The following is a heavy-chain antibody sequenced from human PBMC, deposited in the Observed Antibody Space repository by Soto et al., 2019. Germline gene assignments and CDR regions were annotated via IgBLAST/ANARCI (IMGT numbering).Heavy chain of an antibody. V-gene: IGHV5-10-1*01. Sequence: HGESLKISCKGSGYSFTSYWISWVRQMPGKGLEWMGRIDPSDSYTNYSPSFQGHVTISADESISTAYLQWSSLKASDTAMYYCARFDYGSVRPLYGMDVWGQGTTVTVSS. CDR2: IDPSDSYT. CDR1: GYSFTSYW. J-gene: IGHJ6*02. CDR3: ARFDYGSVRPLYGMDV. D-gene: IGHD6-25*01.